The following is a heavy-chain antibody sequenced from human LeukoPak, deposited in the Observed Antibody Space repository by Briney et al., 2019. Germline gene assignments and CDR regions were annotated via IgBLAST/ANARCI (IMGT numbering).Heavy chain of an antibody. V-gene: IGHV4-34*01. J-gene: IGHJ4*02. D-gene: IGHD6-19*01. Sequence: PSETLSLTCAVYGGSFSSYYWSWIRQPPGKGLEWIGEINHNGSTNYNPSLKSRVTMSVDTSKNQFSLKLSSVTAADTAVYFCARVYSSGWYLFDYWGQGTLVTVSS. CDR1: GGSFSSYY. CDR3: ARVYSSGWYLFDY. CDR2: INHNGST.